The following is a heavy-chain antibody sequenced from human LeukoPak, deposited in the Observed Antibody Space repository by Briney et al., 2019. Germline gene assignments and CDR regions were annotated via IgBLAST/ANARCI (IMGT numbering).Heavy chain of an antibody. J-gene: IGHJ6*04. V-gene: IGHV3-33*01. CDR2: IWYDGSNK. CDR3: ARAQPYCSGGSCPRATYYYGMDV. D-gene: IGHD2-15*01. CDR1: GFTFSSYG. Sequence: GGSLRLSRAASGFTFSSYGMHWVRQAPGKGLEWVAVIWYDGSNKYYADSVKGRFTISRDNSKNTLYLQMNSLRAEDTAVYYCARAQPYCSGGSCPRATYYYGMDVWGKGTTVTVSS.